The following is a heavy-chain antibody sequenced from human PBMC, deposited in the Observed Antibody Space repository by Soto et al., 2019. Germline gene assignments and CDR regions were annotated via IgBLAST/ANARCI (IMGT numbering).Heavy chain of an antibody. Sequence: SVKVSCKASGYTFAGYYMHWVRQAPGQGLEWMGWINPNSGGTNYAQKFQGRVTMTRDTSISTAYMELSRLRSDDTAVYYCKRGDYGDSGFDYWGQGTLVTVSS. V-gene: IGHV1-2*02. CDR2: INPNSGGT. J-gene: IGHJ4*02. CDR3: KRGDYGDSGFDY. CDR1: GYTFAGYY. D-gene: IGHD4-17*01.